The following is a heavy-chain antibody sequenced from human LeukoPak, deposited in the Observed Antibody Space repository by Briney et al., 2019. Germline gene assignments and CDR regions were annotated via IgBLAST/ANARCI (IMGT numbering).Heavy chain of an antibody. CDR3: ARYTVVTMEDS. D-gene: IGHD2-21*02. CDR2: ISYGGTT. CDR1: GGSIGVSGYY. J-gene: IGHJ5*01. Sequence: SETLSLTCTVSGGSIGVSGYYWGWIRQPPGKGLEWIGSISYGGTTRYNPSLKSRVTISKDTSRNQFSLRVNSVTATDTAMYNCARYTVVTMEDSRGQASLVTVSS. V-gene: IGHV4-39*01.